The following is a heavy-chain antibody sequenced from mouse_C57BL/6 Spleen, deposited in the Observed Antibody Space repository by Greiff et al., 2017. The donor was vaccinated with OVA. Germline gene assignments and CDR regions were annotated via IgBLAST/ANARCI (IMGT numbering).Heavy chain of an antibody. CDR1: GYSITSGYY. J-gene: IGHJ2*01. V-gene: IGHV3-6*01. CDR2: ISYDGSN. D-gene: IGHD2-2*01. CDR3: ARGSVTTGYYFDY. Sequence: EVQLQQSGPGLVKPSQSLSLTCSVTGYSITSGYYWNWIRQFPGNKLEWMGYISYDGSNNYNPSLKNRISITRDTSKNQFFLKLNSVTTEDTATYYCARGSVTTGYYFDYWGQGTTLTVSS.